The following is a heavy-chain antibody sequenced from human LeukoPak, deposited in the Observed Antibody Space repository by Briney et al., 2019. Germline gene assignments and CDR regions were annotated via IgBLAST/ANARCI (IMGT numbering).Heavy chain of an antibody. CDR3: ARLTSGVVVPAAITFNDAFDI. D-gene: IGHD2-2*01. Sequence: GGSLRLSCAASGFTFSSYGMHWVRQAPGKGLEWVAVIWYDGSNKYYADSVKGRFTISRDNAKNSLYLQMNSLRAEDTAVYYCARLTSGVVVPAAITFNDAFDIWGQGTMVTVSS. CDR2: IWYDGSNK. CDR1: GFTFSSYG. V-gene: IGHV3-33*03. J-gene: IGHJ3*02.